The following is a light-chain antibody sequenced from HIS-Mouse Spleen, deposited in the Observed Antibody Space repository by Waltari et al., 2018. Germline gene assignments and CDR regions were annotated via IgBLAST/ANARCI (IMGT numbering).Light chain of an antibody. J-gene: IGLJ2*01. CDR2: DVS. V-gene: IGLV2-14*03. CDR3: SSYTSSSFNVV. CDR1: SSDVGGYNY. Sequence: QSALTQPASVSGSPGQSITISCTGTSSDVGGYNYVSWYQQHPGKAPKLMIYDVSNRPSGCSNRFSGSKSGNTASLTISVLQAEDEADYYCSSYTSSSFNVVFGGGTKLTVL.